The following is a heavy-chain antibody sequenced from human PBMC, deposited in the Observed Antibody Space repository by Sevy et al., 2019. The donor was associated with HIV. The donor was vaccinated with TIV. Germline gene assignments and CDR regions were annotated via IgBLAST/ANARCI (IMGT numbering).Heavy chain of an antibody. D-gene: IGHD3-3*01. CDR2: IYTSGST. CDR3: ASLIGSGYSIDY. CDR1: GGSISSGSYY. J-gene: IGHJ4*02. Sequence: SETLSLTCTVSGGSISSGSYYWSWIRQPAGKGLEWIGRIYTSGSTNYNPSLKIRFTISVDTSKNQFSLKLSSVTAADTAVYYCASLIGSGYSIDYWGQGTLVTVSS. V-gene: IGHV4-61*02.